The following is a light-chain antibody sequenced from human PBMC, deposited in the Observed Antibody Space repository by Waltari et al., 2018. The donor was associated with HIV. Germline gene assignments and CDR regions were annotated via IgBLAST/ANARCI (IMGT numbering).Light chain of an antibody. CDR2: RTA. Sequence: QSVLTQPPSASGTPGQRVTISCSGSPSNIGSNSVNWYQPLPGTAPRVLIYRTAQRPSGVPDRFSGSQSGASASPAISGLQSEDEAAYYCESWDDSGSVVFGGGTQLTVL. CDR1: PSNIGSNS. J-gene: IGLJ2*01. CDR3: ESWDDSGSVV. V-gene: IGLV1-44*01.